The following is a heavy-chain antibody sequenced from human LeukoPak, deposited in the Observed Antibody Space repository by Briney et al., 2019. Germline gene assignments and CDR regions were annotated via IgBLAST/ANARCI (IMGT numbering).Heavy chain of an antibody. J-gene: IGHJ4*02. Sequence: GGSLRLSCAASGFTFSSYWMSWVRQAPGKGLEWVANIKRDGSEKYYVDSVKGRFTISRDNAKTSLYLQMNSLRAEDTAVYYCARHLSGVTGYTYGRGIDYWGQGTLVTVSS. CDR1: GFTFSSYW. D-gene: IGHD5-18*01. CDR3: ARHLSGVTGYTYGRGIDY. V-gene: IGHV3-7*01. CDR2: IKRDGSEK.